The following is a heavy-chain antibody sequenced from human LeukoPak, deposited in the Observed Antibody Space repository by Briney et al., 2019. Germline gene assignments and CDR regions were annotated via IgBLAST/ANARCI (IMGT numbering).Heavy chain of an antibody. D-gene: IGHD3-10*01. CDR1: GGSISSYY. J-gene: IGHJ6*02. V-gene: IGHV4-59*01. CDR2: IYYSGST. CDR3: ARDQYYGSGSYYYYGMDV. Sequence: SETLSLTCTVSGGSISSYYWSWIRQPPGKGLEWIGYIYYSGSTNYNPSLKSRVTISVDTSKNQFSLKLSSVTAADTAVYYCARDQYYGSGSYYYYGMDVWGQGTTVTVSS.